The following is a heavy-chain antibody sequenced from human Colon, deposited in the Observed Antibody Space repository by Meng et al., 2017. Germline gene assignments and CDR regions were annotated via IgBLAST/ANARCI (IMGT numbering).Heavy chain of an antibody. CDR1: GGSIRSGDYN. J-gene: IGHJ5*02. D-gene: IGHD4-17*01. V-gene: IGHV4-30-4*01. CDR3: ARDRKHYGERGWFDP. Sequence: PREETGTGLVPPSKTLWLTCTVSGGSIRSGDYNWSWSRQPPGKGLEWIGYIYSSGRTYSNASLKSRVTISIDRSKNQFSLKLSSVTAADTAVYYCARDRKHYGERGWFDPWGQGTLVTVSS. CDR2: IYSSGRT.